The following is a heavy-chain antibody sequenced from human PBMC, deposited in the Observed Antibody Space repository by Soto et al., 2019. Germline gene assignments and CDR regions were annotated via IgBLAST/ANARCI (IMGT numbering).Heavy chain of an antibody. CDR3: ARDARAAAGNNPC. Sequence: GASVKVSCKASGYTFTSYGVSWVRQAPGQGLEWMGWISAYNGNTNYAQKFQGRVTMTTDTSTSTAYMELRSLISDDPSVYYCARDARAAAGNNPCWGQRSRVAVSS. J-gene: IGHJ4*02. D-gene: IGHD6-13*01. V-gene: IGHV1-18*01. CDR1: GYTFTSYG. CDR2: ISAYNGNT.